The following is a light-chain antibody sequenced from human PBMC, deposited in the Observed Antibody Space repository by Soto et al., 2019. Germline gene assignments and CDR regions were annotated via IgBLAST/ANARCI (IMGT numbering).Light chain of an antibody. CDR2: QDS. J-gene: IGLJ2*01. Sequence: SYELTQPPSVSVSPGQTASITCWGDKLGDKYACWYQQKPGQSPVLVIYQDSKRPSGIPERFSGSNSGNTATLTISGTQAMDEADDYCEACDSSTVVFGGGTKLTVL. V-gene: IGLV3-1*01. CDR3: EACDSSTVV. CDR1: KLGDKY.